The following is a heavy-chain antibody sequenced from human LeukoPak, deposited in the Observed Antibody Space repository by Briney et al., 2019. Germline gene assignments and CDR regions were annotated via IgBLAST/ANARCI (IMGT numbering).Heavy chain of an antibody. CDR3: ASRYGDYVRSDYYYYGMDV. CDR2: ISAYNGNT. J-gene: IGHJ6*02. D-gene: IGHD4-17*01. V-gene: IGHV1-18*01. Sequence: GASVKVSCKASGYTFTSYGISWVRQAPGQGLEWMGWISAYNGNTNYAQKFQGRVTITADESTSTAYMELSSLRSEDTAVYYCASRYGDYVRSDYYYYGMDVWGQGTTVTVSS. CDR1: GYTFTSYG.